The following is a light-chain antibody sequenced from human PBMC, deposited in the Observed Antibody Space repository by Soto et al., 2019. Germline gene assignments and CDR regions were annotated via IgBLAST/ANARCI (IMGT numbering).Light chain of an antibody. Sequence: EIVMTQSPATLSMSLGERATLSCRASQSVSSYLAWYQQKPGQAPRLLIYDAYNRATGIPPRFSGSGSGTDFTLTISSLEPEDSAVYYCQQRHMWPITFGQGTRLEI. CDR2: DAY. CDR3: QQRHMWPIT. J-gene: IGKJ5*01. CDR1: QSVSSY. V-gene: IGKV3-11*01.